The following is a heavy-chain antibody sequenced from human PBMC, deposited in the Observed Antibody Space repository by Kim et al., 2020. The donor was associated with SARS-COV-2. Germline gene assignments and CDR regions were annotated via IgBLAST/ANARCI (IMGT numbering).Heavy chain of an antibody. CDR2: ISWNSGSI. J-gene: IGHJ3*02. Sequence: GGSLRLSCAASGFTFGDYAMHWVRQAPGKGLEWVSGISWNSGSIGYADSVKGRFTISRDNAKNSLYLQMNSLRAEDTALYYCAKETLYDILTGYYDAFDIWGQGTMVTVSS. CDR3: AKETLYDILTGYYDAFDI. V-gene: IGHV3-9*01. CDR1: GFTFGDYA. D-gene: IGHD3-9*01.